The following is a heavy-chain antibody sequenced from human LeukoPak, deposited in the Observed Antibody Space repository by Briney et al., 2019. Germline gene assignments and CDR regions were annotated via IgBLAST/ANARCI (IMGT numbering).Heavy chain of an antibody. D-gene: IGHD2-15*01. CDR3: AKSKRPDQVVAATLDY. J-gene: IGHJ4*02. V-gene: IGHV3-9*01. Sequence: AGGSLRLSCAASGFTFDDYAMHWVRQAPGKGLEWVSGISWNSGSIGYADSVKGRFTISRDNAKNSLYLQMNSLRAEDTALYYCAKSKRPDQVVAATLDYWGQGTLVTVSS. CDR2: ISWNSGSI. CDR1: GFTFDDYA.